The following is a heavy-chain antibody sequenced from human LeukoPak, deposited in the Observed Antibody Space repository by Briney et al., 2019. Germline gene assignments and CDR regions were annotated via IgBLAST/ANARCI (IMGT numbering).Heavy chain of an antibody. CDR3: ARESGHYYGSGSYPDY. CDR1: GGSFSGYY. D-gene: IGHD3-10*01. V-gene: IGHV4-34*01. CDR2: IYHSGST. J-gene: IGHJ4*02. Sequence: SETLSLTCAVYGGSFSGYYWSWIRQPPGKGLEWIGEIYHSGSTYYNPSLKSRVTISVDRSKNQFSLKLSSVTAGDTAVYYCARESGHYYGSGSYPDYWGQGTLVTVSS.